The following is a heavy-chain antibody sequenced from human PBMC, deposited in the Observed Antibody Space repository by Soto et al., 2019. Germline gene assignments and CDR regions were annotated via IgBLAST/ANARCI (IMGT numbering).Heavy chain of an antibody. V-gene: IGHV4-39*01. CDR3: AETGDCSGGSCYSYSTGGLVY. CDR1: GGSISSSSYY. D-gene: IGHD2-15*01. CDR2: IYYSGST. J-gene: IGHJ4*02. Sequence: QLQLQESGPGLVKPSETLSLTCTVSGGSISSSSYYWGWIRQPPGKGLEWIGSIYYSGSTYYNPSLKSRVTISVDTSKNQFSLKLSSVTAADTAVYYCAETGDCSGGSCYSYSTGGLVYWGQGTLVTVSS.